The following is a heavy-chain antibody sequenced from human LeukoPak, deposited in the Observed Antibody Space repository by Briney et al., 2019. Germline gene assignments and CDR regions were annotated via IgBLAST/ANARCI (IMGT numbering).Heavy chain of an antibody. CDR3: STGYGTNDF. J-gene: IGHJ4*02. CDR1: GFTFTDAW. V-gene: IGHV3-15*01. Sequence: GGSLRLSCEVSGFTFTDAWMSWVRQAPGKGLEWLGRIKSKTDGGTTDYAAPVTARFTISRDDSRNMVYLEMNSLETEDTAVYYCSTGYGTNDFWGQGTLVTVSS. CDR2: IKSKTDGGTT. D-gene: IGHD1-1*01.